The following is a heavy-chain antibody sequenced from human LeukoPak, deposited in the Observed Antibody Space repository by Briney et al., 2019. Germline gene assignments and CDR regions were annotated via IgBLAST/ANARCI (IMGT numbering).Heavy chain of an antibody. V-gene: IGHV1-2*02. J-gene: IGHJ4*02. D-gene: IGHD3-22*01. Sequence: ASVKVSCKASGYTFTGYYKHWVRQAPGQGLEWMGWINPNSGGTNYAQKFQGRVTMTRDTSISTAYMELSRLRSDDTAVYYCARDYYDSSSYSLQYYFDFWGQGTLVTVSS. CDR3: ARDYYDSSSYSLQYYFDF. CDR1: GYTFTGYY. CDR2: INPNSGGT.